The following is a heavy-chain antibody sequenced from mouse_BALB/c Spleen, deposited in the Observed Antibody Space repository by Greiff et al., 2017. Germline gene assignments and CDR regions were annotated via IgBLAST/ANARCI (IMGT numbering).Heavy chain of an antibody. CDR2: IYPGNGDT. Sequence: LQQPGAELVKPGASVKMSCKASGYTFTSYNMHWVKQTPGQGLEWIGAIYPGNGDTSYNQKFKGKATLTADKSSSTAYMQLSSLTSEDSAVYYCARWDYDPLYYAMDYWGQGTSVTVSS. CDR3: ARWDYDPLYYAMDY. J-gene: IGHJ4*01. CDR1: GYTFTSYN. V-gene: IGHV1-12*01. D-gene: IGHD2-4*01.